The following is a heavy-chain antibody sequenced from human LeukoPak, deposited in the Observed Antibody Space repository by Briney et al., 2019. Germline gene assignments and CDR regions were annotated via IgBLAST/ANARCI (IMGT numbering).Heavy chain of an antibody. J-gene: IGHJ6*03. CDR3: ARLISPDSYFYFSEYYYMDV. V-gene: IGHV4-59*01. CDR1: GGSIGSYY. D-gene: IGHD3-10*01. CDR2: ISYSGGP. Sequence: SETLSLTCTVSGGSIGSYYWSWIRQSPGKGLEWIGYISYSGGPNYNPSLKSRVTISVDKSKNQFSLKLSSVTAADTAVYYCARLISPDSYFYFSEYYYMDVWGKGTTVTVSS.